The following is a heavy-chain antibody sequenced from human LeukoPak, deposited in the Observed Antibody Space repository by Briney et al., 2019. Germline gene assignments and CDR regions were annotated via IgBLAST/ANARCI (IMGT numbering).Heavy chain of an antibody. CDR3: ATDYSYATNW. CDR2: IASDGITT. V-gene: IGHV3-74*01. J-gene: IGHJ4*02. Sequence: PGGSLRLSCAASGFTFSSYWMHWVRQAPGKGLVWVSRIASDGITTNYADSVKGRFTISRDNAKNTLYLQMNSVRAEDTAVYYCATDYSYATNWWGRGTLVTVSS. CDR1: GFTFSSYW. D-gene: IGHD3-16*01.